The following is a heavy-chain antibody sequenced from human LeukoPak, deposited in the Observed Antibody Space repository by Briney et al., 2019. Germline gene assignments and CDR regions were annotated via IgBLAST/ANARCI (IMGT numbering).Heavy chain of an antibody. Sequence: PSETLSLTCTVSGGSISTSSYYWGWIRQPPGKGLEWIGSIYYSGSTNYNPSLKSRVTISVDTSKNQFSLKLSSVTAADTAVYYCARGTYFDYWGQGTLVTVSS. J-gene: IGHJ4*02. CDR2: IYYSGST. V-gene: IGHV4-39*07. D-gene: IGHD3-10*01. CDR1: GGSISTSSYY. CDR3: ARGTYFDY.